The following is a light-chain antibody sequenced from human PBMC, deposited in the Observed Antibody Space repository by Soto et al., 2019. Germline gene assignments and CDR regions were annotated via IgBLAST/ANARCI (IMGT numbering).Light chain of an antibody. CDR3: QSYDSSLSGLYV. CDR2: GNS. Sequence: QSALTQPPSVSGAPGQRVPISCTGSSSNIGAGYDVHWYQQLPGTAPKLLIYGNSNRPSGVPDRFSGSKSGTSASLAITGLQAEDEADYYCQSYDSSLSGLYVFGTGTKLTVL. CDR1: SSNIGAGYD. J-gene: IGLJ1*01. V-gene: IGLV1-40*01.